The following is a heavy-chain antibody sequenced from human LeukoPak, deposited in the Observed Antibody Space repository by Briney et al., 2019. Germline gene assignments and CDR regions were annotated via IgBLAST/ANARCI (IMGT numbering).Heavy chain of an antibody. V-gene: IGHV3-11*01. D-gene: IGHD3-3*01. CDR1: GFTLSDYY. J-gene: IGHJ3*02. CDR2: IDGSSSRI. CDR3: ASRVAFDI. Sequence: GGSLRPSCAASGFTLSDYYMSWIRQAPGKGLGWVSYIDGSSSRINYADSVKGRFTISRDNDKNSLFLQMNSLTVEDTAVYYCASRVAFDIWGLGTMVTVSS.